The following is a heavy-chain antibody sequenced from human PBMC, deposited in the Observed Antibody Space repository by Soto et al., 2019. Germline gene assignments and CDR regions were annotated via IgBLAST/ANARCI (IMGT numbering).Heavy chain of an antibody. D-gene: IGHD6-6*01. CDR2: INPSGGST. CDR3: ARWTRPSSIAARPLNYYYYGMDV. J-gene: IGHJ6*02. CDR1: GYTFTSYY. Sequence: ASVKVSCKASGYTFTSYYMHWVRQAPGQGLEWMGIINPSGGSTSYAQKFQGRVTMTRDTSTSTVYMELSSLRSEDTAVYYCARWTRPSSIAARPLNYYYYGMDVWGQGTTVTVSS. V-gene: IGHV1-46*01.